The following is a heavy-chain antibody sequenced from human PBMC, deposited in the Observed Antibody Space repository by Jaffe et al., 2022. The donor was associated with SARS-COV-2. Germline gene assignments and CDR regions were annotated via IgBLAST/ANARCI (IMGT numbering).Heavy chain of an antibody. CDR2: INHSGST. CDR3: AREGSRFGSGYPRVSWFDP. D-gene: IGHD3-22*01. Sequence: QVQLQQWGAGLLKPSETLSLTCAVYGGSFSGYYWSWIRQPPGKGLEWIGEINHSGSTNYNPSLKSRVTISVDTSKNQFSLKLSSVTAADTAVYYCAREGSRFGSGYPRVSWFDPWGQGTLVTVSS. J-gene: IGHJ5*02. CDR1: GGSFSGYY. V-gene: IGHV4-34*01.